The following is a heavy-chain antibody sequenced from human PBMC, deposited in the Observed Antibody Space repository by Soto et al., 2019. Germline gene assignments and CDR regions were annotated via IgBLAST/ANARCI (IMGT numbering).Heavy chain of an antibody. D-gene: IGHD3-10*01. V-gene: IGHV3-30-3*01. CDR2: ISYDGSNK. J-gene: IGHJ4*02. CDR1: GFTFSSYA. Sequence: GGSLRLSCAAPGFTFSSYAMHWVRQAPGKGLEWVAVISYDGSNKYYADSVKGRFTISRDNSKNTLYLQMNSLRAEDTAVYYCARELRITMVRGVIPYFDYWGQGTLVTVSS. CDR3: ARELRITMVRGVIPYFDY.